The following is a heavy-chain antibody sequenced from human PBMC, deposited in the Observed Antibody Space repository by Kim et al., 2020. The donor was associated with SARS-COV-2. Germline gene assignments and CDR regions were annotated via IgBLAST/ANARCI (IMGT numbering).Heavy chain of an antibody. D-gene: IGHD3-16*02. V-gene: IGHV1-69*13. CDR1: GGTFSSYA. J-gene: IGHJ4*02. Sequence: SVKVSCKASGGTFSSYAISWVRQAPGQGLEWMGGIIPIFGTANYAQKFQGRVTITADESTSTAYMELSSLRSEDTAVYYCARDRAVHLGELSRRAFDYWGQGTLVTVSS. CDR3: ARDRAVHLGELSRRAFDY. CDR2: IIPIFGTA.